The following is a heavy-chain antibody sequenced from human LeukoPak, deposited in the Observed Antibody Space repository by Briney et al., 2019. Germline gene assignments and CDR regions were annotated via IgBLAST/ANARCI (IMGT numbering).Heavy chain of an antibody. D-gene: IGHD4-23*01. CDR1: GFTFSDYY. V-gene: IGHV3-11*04. CDR3: ARAGNGGDFDY. J-gene: IGHJ4*02. Sequence: GGSLRLSCAASGFTFSDYYMTWIRQAPGKGLEWVSYISSSSTTIHYADSVKGRFTISRDNAKNSLYLQMNSLRAEDTAVYYCARAGNGGDFDYWGQGTLVTVSS. CDR2: ISSSSTTI.